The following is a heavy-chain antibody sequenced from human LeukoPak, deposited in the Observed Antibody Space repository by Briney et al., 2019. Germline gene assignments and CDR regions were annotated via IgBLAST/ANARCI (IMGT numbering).Heavy chain of an antibody. CDR2: ISSSSSYI. J-gene: IGHJ6*03. D-gene: IGHD6-13*01. Sequence: GGSLRLSCAASGFTFSSYSMNWVRQAPGKGLEWVSSISSSSSYIYYADSVEGRFTISRDNAKNSLYLQMNSLRAEDTAVYYCAREGGIAALWYYYMDVWGKGTTVTVSS. V-gene: IGHV3-21*01. CDR1: GFTFSSYS. CDR3: AREGGIAALWYYYMDV.